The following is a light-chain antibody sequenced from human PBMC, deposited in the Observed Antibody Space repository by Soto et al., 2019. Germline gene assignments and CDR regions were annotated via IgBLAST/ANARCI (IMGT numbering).Light chain of an antibody. Sequence: DIQMTQSPSSVSASLGDTVTITCRASQDIGSWLAWFQQKPGRAPKLLIYAASSLQSGVPSRFSDSGSGADFTLTISRLKNEDFATYYCQQYNSYSKTFRQGTKVDIK. V-gene: IGKV1-12*01. J-gene: IGKJ1*01. CDR1: QDIGSW. CDR3: QQYNSYSKT. CDR2: AAS.